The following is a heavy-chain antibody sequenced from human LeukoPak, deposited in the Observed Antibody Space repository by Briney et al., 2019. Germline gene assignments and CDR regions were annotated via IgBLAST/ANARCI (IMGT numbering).Heavy chain of an antibody. Sequence: GGSLRLSCAASGFTVSSNYMSWVRQAPGKGLEWVSVIYSGGSTYYADSVKGRFTISRDNSKNTLYLQMNSLRAEDTAVYYCAKVGADMVRGSGDDYWGQGTLVTVSS. V-gene: IGHV3-53*05. J-gene: IGHJ4*02. CDR2: IYSGGST. D-gene: IGHD3-10*01. CDR3: AKVGADMVRGSGDDY. CDR1: GFTVSSNY.